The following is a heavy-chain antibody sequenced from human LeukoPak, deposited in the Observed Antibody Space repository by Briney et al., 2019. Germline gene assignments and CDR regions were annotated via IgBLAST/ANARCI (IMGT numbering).Heavy chain of an antibody. CDR3: AREEIAVAGTLPHPFDY. CDR1: GFTFSTYS. J-gene: IGHJ4*02. CDR2: ISGTSSYI. Sequence: GGSLRLSCAASGFTFSTYSMNWVRQAPGKGLEWVSSISGTSSYIYYADSVKGRFTISRDNAKNSPSLQMNSLRAEDTAVYYCAREEIAVAGTLPHPFDYWGQGTLVTVSS. V-gene: IGHV3-21*01. D-gene: IGHD6-19*01.